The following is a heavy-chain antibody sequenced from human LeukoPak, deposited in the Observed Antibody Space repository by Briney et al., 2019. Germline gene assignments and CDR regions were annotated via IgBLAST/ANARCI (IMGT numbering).Heavy chain of an antibody. CDR1: GFTFSSYA. J-gene: IGHJ4*02. V-gene: IGHV3-23*01. CDR2: ISGSGGST. Sequence: GGSLRLSCAASGFTFSSYAMNWVRQAPGKGLEWVSIISGSGGSTYYADSVKGRFTISRDNSKNTLYLQMNSLRAEDTAVYYCAMVQQLVFAYYFDYWGQGTLVTVSS. CDR3: AMVQQLVFAYYFDY. D-gene: IGHD6-13*01.